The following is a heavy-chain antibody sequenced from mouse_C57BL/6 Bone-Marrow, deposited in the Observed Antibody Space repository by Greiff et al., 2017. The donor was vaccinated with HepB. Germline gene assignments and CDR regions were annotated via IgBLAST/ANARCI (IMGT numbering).Heavy chain of an antibody. V-gene: IGHV1-82*01. CDR2: IYPGDGDT. CDR3: ALRYFDV. CDR1: GYAFSSSW. Sequence: VQLQQSGPELVKPGASVKISCKASGYAFSSSWMNWVKQRPGKGLEWIGRIYPGDGDTNYNGKFKGKATLTADKSSSTAYMQLSSLTSEDSAVYFCALRYFDVWGTGTTVTVSS. J-gene: IGHJ1*03.